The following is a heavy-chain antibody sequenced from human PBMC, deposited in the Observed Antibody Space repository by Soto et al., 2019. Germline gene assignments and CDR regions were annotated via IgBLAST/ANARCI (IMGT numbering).Heavy chain of an antibody. V-gene: IGHV4-59*01. CDR1: GGSISSYY. D-gene: IGHD5-12*01. Sequence: QVQLQESGTGLVKPSETLSLTCTVSGGSISSYYWSWIRQPPGKGLEWIGYIYYSGSTNYNPSLKSRVTIAVDTSKNQFSLKLGSVTAADTAVYYCARVPYSGYVFDYWGQGTLVTVSS. CDR2: IYYSGST. CDR3: ARVPYSGYVFDY. J-gene: IGHJ4*02.